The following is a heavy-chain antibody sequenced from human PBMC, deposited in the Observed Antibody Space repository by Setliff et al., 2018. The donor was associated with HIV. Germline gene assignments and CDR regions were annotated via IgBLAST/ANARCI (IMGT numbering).Heavy chain of an antibody. CDR3: ARGRTGHDY. Sequence: SETLSLTCSVSSDSLSGHFWSWIRQPPGKGLEWIGSILYSGTTDYNPSLGSRLSISIDTSKAQFSLNLSSVTAADTAVYYCARGRTGHDYWGQGMLVTVSS. CDR2: ILYSGTT. V-gene: IGHV4-59*11. CDR1: SDSLSGHF. J-gene: IGHJ4*02.